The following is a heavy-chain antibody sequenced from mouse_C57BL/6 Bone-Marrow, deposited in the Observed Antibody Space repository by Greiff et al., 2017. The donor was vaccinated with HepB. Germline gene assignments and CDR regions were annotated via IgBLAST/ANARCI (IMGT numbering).Heavy chain of an antibody. J-gene: IGHJ4*01. V-gene: IGHV5-6*01. Sequence: EVKLQESGGDLVKPGGSLKLSCAASGFTFSSYGMSWVRQTPDKRLEWVATISSGGSYTYYPDSVKARFTISRDNAKNTLYLQMSSLKSEDTAMYYCARQVVTTEGAMDYWGQGTSVTVSS. CDR1: GFTFSSYG. D-gene: IGHD2-1*01. CDR2: ISSGGSYT. CDR3: ARQVVTTEGAMDY.